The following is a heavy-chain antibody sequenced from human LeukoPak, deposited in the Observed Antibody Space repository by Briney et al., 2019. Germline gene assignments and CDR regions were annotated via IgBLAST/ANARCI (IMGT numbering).Heavy chain of an antibody. CDR3: ARERTGWYFDY. J-gene: IGHJ4*02. CDR1: GFTFSNYA. CDR2: ISYDGNDK. D-gene: IGHD3/OR15-3a*01. Sequence: GRSLRLSCAASGFTFSNYAMHWVRQAPGKGLEWVTMISYDGNDKYYADSVKGRSTISRDNSKNTLYLQMNSLRAEDTAVYYCARERTGWYFDYWGQGTLVTVSS. V-gene: IGHV3-30-3*01.